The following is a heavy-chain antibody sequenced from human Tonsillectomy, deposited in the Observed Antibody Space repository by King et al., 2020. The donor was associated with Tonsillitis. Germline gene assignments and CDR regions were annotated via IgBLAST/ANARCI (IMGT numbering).Heavy chain of an antibody. Sequence: VQLQQSGPGLVKPSQTLSLTCAISGDSVSSNSAAWNWIRQSPSRGLEWLGRTYYRSKWYNDYAVSVKSRITINPDPSKNKFSLQLNSVTPEDTAVYYCASGAASYYYGSGSYYENWFDPWGQGTLVTVSS. V-gene: IGHV6-1*01. J-gene: IGHJ5*02. D-gene: IGHD3-10*01. CDR3: ASGAASYYYGSGSYYENWFDP. CDR2: TYYRSKWYN. CDR1: GDSVSSNSAA.